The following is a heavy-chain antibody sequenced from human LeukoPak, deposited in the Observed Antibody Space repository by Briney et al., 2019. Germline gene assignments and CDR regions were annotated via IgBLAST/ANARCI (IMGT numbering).Heavy chain of an antibody. D-gene: IGHD3-10*01. V-gene: IGHV1-2*02. CDR1: GYTFTGYY. Sequence: ASVKVSCKASGYTFTGYYMHWVRQAPGQGLEWMGWINPNSGGTNYAQKFQGRVTMTRDTSISTAYMELSRLRSDDTAVYYCARDHVLLWFGESKFWFDPWGQGTLVTVSP. J-gene: IGHJ5*02. CDR3: ARDHVLLWFGESKFWFDP. CDR2: INPNSGGT.